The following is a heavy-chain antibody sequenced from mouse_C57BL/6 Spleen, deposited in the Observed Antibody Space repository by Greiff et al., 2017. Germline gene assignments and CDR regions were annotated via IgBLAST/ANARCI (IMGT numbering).Heavy chain of an antibody. CDR1: GYTFTSYW. CDR3: ARDYAMDY. CDR2: IDPSDSYT. J-gene: IGHJ4*01. V-gene: IGHV1-50*01. Sequence: QVQLQQPGAELVKPGASVQLSCKASGYTFTSYWMQWVKQRPGQGLEWIGEIDPSDSYTNYNQKFKGKATLTVDTSSSTAYMQLSSLTSEDSAVYYCARDYAMDYWGQGTSVTVSS.